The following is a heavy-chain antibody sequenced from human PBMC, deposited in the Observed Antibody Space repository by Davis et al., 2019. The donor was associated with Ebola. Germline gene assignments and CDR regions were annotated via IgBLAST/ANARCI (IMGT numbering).Heavy chain of an antibody. V-gene: IGHV5-51*01. D-gene: IGHD1-1*01. CDR3: ARQATGIYIGPDY. Sequence: GESLKISCKGSGYSFTSYWIDWVRHVPGKGPEWVGIIYPGDSDTRYSPSFQGQVTISADKSISTAYLQWSSLRASDTATYYCARQATGIYIGPDYWGQGTLVTVSS. CDR1: GYSFTSYW. J-gene: IGHJ4*02. CDR2: IYPGDSDT.